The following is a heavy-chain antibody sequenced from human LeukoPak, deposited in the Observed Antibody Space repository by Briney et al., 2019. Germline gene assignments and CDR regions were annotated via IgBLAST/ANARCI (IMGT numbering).Heavy chain of an antibody. Sequence: GGSLRLSCAASGFTFSSYAMSWFRQAPGKGLEWVSAISGSGGSTYYADSVKGRFTISRDNSKNTLYLQMNSLRAEDTAVYYCAKDGGQWLPITGIDYWGQGTLVTVSS. V-gene: IGHV3-23*01. CDR2: ISGSGGST. CDR1: GFTFSSYA. CDR3: AKDGGQWLPITGIDY. D-gene: IGHD3-22*01. J-gene: IGHJ4*02.